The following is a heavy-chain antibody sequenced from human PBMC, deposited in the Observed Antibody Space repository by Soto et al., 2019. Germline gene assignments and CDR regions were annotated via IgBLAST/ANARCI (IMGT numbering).Heavy chain of an antibody. V-gene: IGHV4-39*01. CDR1: GGSISSSSYY. Sequence: PSETLSLTCTVSGGSISSSSYYWGWIRQPPGKGLEWIGSIYYSGSTYYNQSLKSRVTISVDTSKNQFSLKLSSVTAADTAVYYCSRHFLYQGAPTSYYYYYMDVWGKGTTVTVSS. CDR3: SRHFLYQGAPTSYYYYYMDV. J-gene: IGHJ6*03. D-gene: IGHD2-2*02. CDR2: IYYSGST.